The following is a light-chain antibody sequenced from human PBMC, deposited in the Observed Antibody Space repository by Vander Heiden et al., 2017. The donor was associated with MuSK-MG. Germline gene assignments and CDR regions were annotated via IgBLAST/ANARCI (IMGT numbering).Light chain of an antibody. V-gene: IGKV1-39*01. CDR1: QSISSH. Sequence: DIQMTQSPSSLSASVGDRVTIHSRASQSISSHLNWYQQKPGKAPKLLIDAASSLQGGVPSRFSGSGGRTYFTLTSSSQQPEYFTTYYCQHNYSTPLTFGPGTKVDIK. CDR2: AAS. CDR3: QHNYSTPLT. J-gene: IGKJ3*01.